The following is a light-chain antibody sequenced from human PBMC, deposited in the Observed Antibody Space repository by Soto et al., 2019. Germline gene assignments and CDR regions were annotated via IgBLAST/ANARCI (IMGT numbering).Light chain of an antibody. CDR2: SAS. J-gene: IGKJ1*01. CDR3: QQLNSYPLT. Sequence: DIQLTQSPSFLSASVGDRVTITCRASQGISSYLAWYQQKPGKAPKLLIYSASTLQSGVPSRFSGSGSGTGFTLTISSLQPEDFATYFCQQLNSYPLTFGQGTKVEIK. V-gene: IGKV1-9*01. CDR1: QGISSY.